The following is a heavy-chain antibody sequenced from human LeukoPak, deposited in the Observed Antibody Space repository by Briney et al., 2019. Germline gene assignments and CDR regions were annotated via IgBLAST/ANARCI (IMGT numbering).Heavy chain of an antibody. J-gene: IGHJ4*02. CDR2: FDPEDGGT. V-gene: IGHV1-24*01. Sequence: ASVKVSCKVSGYTLTELSMHWVRQAPGKGLEWMGGFDPEDGGTIYAQKFQGRVTMTEDTSTDTAYMELSSLRSEDTAVYYCATVVNRFLEWPYDYWGQGTLVTVSS. CDR3: ATVVNRFLEWPYDY. D-gene: IGHD3-3*01. CDR1: GYTLTELS.